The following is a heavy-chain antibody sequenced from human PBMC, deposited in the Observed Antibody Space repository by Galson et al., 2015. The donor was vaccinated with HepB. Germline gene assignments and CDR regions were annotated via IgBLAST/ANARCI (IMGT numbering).Heavy chain of an antibody. CDR2: ISSSSTI. CDR3: ARLYWGLTFTHY. Sequence: SLRLSCAASGFTFSSYSMNWVRQAPGKGLEWVSYISSSSTIYYADSVKGRFTISRDNAKNSLYLQMNSLRDEDTAVYYCARLYWGLTFTHYWRQGTLLTPSS. CDR1: GFTFSSYS. J-gene: IGHJ4*02. V-gene: IGHV3-48*02. D-gene: IGHD3-16*01.